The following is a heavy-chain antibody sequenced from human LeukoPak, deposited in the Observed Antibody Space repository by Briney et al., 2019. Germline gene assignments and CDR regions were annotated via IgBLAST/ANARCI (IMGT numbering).Heavy chain of an antibody. J-gene: IGHJ4*02. Sequence: SETLSLTCAVYGGSFSGYYWSWIRQPPGKGLEWIGETNHSGSTNYNPSLKSRVTISVDTSKNQFSLKLSSVTAADTAVYYCARVQKLGIGEKYFDYWGQGTLVTVSS. CDR2: TNHSGST. V-gene: IGHV4-34*01. D-gene: IGHD7-27*01. CDR1: GGSFSGYY. CDR3: ARVQKLGIGEKYFDY.